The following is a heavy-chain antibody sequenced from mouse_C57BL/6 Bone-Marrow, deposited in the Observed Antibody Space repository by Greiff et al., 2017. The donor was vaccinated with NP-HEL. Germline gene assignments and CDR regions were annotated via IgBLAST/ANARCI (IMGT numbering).Heavy chain of an antibody. Sequence: QVQLKQSGAELARPGASVKLSCKASGYTFTSYGISWVKQRTGQGLEWIGEIYPRSGNTYYNEKFKGKATLTADKSSSTAYMELRSLTSEDSAVYFCARWDYGSSYWYCDVWGTGTTVTVSS. V-gene: IGHV1-81*01. J-gene: IGHJ1*03. CDR1: GYTFTSYG. CDR2: IYPRSGNT. D-gene: IGHD1-1*01. CDR3: ARWDYGSSYWYCDV.